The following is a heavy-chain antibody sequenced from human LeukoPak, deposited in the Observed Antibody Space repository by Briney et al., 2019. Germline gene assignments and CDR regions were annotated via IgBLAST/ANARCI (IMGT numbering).Heavy chain of an antibody. Sequence: GGSLSLSCAASGVTVSSTYMTWVRHAPGKGLEWVSIIYSGGGTYYADSVKGRFTISRDNSKNTLDLQMNSLRAEDTAVYYCARSILVAAVDYWGRGTLVTVSS. CDR2: IYSGGGT. CDR3: ARSILVAAVDY. V-gene: IGHV3-53*01. J-gene: IGHJ4*02. D-gene: IGHD2-2*01. CDR1: GVTVSSTY.